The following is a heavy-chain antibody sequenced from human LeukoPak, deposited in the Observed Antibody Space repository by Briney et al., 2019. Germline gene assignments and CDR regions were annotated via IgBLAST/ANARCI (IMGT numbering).Heavy chain of an antibody. J-gene: IGHJ4*02. D-gene: IGHD1-20*01. V-gene: IGHV3-30-3*02. CDR2: ISYAGNHK. Sequence: GGSLRLSCAASGFTFSTYAMHWVRQAPGKGLEWVAVISYAGNHKYYADSVKGRLTISRDNSKNTLYLQMNSLRAEDTAVYYCAKKMSITAASQVDYWGQGTLVTVSS. CDR1: GFTFSTYA. CDR3: AKKMSITAASQVDY.